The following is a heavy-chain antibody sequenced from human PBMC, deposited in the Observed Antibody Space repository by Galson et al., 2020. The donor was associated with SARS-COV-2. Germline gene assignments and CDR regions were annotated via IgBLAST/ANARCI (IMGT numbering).Heavy chain of an antibody. CDR2: INHSGST. CDR3: ARGVVVVPAALTLYYYYYMDV. CDR1: GGSFSGHY. Sequence: SVTLSLTCAVYGGSFSGHYWSWVRQPPGKGLEWIGEINHSGSTNYNPSLKSRVTISIDTSRKQFSLKLRSVTAADTAVYYCARGVVVVPAALTLYYYYYMDVWGKGTTVTISS. D-gene: IGHD2-2*01. V-gene: IGHV4-34*01. J-gene: IGHJ6*03.